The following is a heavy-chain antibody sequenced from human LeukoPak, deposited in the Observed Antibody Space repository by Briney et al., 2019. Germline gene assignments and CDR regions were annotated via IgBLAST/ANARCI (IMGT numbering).Heavy chain of an antibody. CDR3: VMDMDV. CDR2: ISSGSSYI. CDR1: EFTFSDYT. V-gene: IGHV3-21*04. Sequence: GGSLRLSCAASEFTFSDYTMNWVRQAPGKGLEWVSSISSGSSYIFYADSVKGRFTISRDNAKNSLYLQMNSLRAEDTAVYYCVMDMDVWGQGTTVTVSS. J-gene: IGHJ6*02.